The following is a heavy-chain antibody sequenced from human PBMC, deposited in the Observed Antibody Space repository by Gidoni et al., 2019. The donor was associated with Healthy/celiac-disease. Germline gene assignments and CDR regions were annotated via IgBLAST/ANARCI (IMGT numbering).Heavy chain of an antibody. CDR3: AREAPPHFWGSYRSYYYDY. V-gene: IGHV3-21*01. J-gene: IGHJ4*02. Sequence: EVQLLESGGGLVKPGSSLRLSCATSGFTFTRYSINWVRQAPGKGVEWVSSISIGRSYGNYADSVKGRFTNTRDNCKNSLYLKMNSLRDEDTAVYYCAREAPPHFWGSYRSYYYDYWGQGTLVTVSS. CDR1: GFTFTRYS. D-gene: IGHD3-16*02. CDR2: ISIGRSYG.